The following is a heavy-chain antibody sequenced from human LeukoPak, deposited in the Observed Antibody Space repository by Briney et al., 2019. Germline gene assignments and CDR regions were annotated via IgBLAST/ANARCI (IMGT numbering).Heavy chain of an antibody. CDR2: ISYDGSNK. V-gene: IGHV3-30*04. CDR3: ARDGPSSGWYVEYYYYYMDV. CDR1: GFTFSSYA. Sequence: GGSLRLSCAASGFTFSSYAMHWVRQAPGKGLEWVAVISYDGSNKYYADSVKGRSTISRDNSKNTLYLQMNSLRAEDTAVYYCARDGPSSGWYVEYYYYYMDVWGKGTTVTVSS. J-gene: IGHJ6*03. D-gene: IGHD6-19*01.